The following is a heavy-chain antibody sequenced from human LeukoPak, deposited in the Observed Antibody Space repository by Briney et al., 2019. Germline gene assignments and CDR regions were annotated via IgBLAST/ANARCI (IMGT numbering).Heavy chain of an antibody. J-gene: IGHJ3*02. D-gene: IGHD2-8*01. Sequence: SVKVSCKASGGTFSSYTISWVRQAPGQGLEWMGRIIPILGIANYAQKFQGRVTITADKSTSTAYMELSSLGSEDTAVYYCATLGYCTNGVCPWSSGWFDAFDIWGQGTMVTVSS. CDR3: ATLGYCTNGVCPWSSGWFDAFDI. V-gene: IGHV1-69*02. CDR1: GGTFSSYT. CDR2: IIPILGIA.